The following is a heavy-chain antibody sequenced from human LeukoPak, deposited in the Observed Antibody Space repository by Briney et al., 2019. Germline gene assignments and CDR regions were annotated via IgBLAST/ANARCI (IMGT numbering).Heavy chain of an antibody. Sequence: GRSPRLSCAPSGFTLSRYAMSWARPAPPQGLEWVSAISGSGGSPSYADPVKGRVTLSRDNSNNTLYLQMHSLSADDTAVYYCAKDLSIEGSGYYDAFDIWSQGTMVT. CDR3: AKDLSIEGSGYYDAFDI. CDR1: GFTLSRYA. V-gene: IGHV3-23*01. D-gene: IGHD3-3*01. J-gene: IGHJ3*02. CDR2: ISGSGGSP.